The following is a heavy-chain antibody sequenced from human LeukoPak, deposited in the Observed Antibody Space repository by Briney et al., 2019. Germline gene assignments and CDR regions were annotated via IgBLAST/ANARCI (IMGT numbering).Heavy chain of an antibody. CDR1: GFTGSGNY. J-gene: IGHJ4*02. CDR2: TYSGGST. V-gene: IGHV3-53*05. CDR3: ARDRGSSSRTLDY. Sequence: GGSLRLSCSASGFTGSGNYMSWVRPAPGKGLEWGSVTYSGGSTYYADSVKGRFTISRDNSKNTLYLQMNSLRAEDTAVYYCARDRGSSSRTLDYWGQGTLATVSS. D-gene: IGHD6-6*01.